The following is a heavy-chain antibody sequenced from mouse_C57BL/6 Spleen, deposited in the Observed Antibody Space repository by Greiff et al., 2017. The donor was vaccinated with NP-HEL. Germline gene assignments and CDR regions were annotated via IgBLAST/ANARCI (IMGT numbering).Heavy chain of an antibody. V-gene: IGHV1-53*01. Sequence: QVQLKESGTELVKPGASVKLSCKASGYTFTSYWMHWVKQRPGQGLEWIGNINPSNGGTNYNEKFKSKATLTVDKSSSTAYMQLSSLTSEDSAVYYCARGRDEYGGGLFAYWGQGTLVTVSA. CDR1: GYTFTSYW. D-gene: IGHD1-2*01. CDR2: INPSNGGT. CDR3: ARGRDEYGGGLFAY. J-gene: IGHJ3*01.